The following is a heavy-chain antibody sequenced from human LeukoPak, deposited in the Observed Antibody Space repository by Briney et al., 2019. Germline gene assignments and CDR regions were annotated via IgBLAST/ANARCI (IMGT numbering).Heavy chain of an antibody. CDR3: GGSYAGYVLDY. CDR2: VYRSGSI. CDR1: GGSISSYS. J-gene: IGHJ4*02. V-gene: IGHV4-59*01. Sequence: SETLSLTCTVSGGSISSYSWNWIRQSPGKGLEWTGRVYRSGSINYNPSLKSRVTISVDTSKNQCSLNLSSVTAADTAVYYCGGSYAGYVLDYWGQGTLVIVS. D-gene: IGHD5-12*01.